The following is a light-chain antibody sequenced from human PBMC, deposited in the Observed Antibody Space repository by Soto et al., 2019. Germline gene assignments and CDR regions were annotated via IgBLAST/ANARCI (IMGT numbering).Light chain of an antibody. CDR1: QSVTNW. CDR2: QAS. CDR3: QQYNTFFPHT. Sequence: DIQMTQSPSALSASVGDRVTITCRASQSVTNWLAWYQQKPGKAPKVLIYQASNLQSGVPSRFRGSGSGTEFTLTIDSRQPDDFVTYYCQQYNTFFPHTFGQGTRLEI. V-gene: IGKV1-5*03. J-gene: IGKJ2*01.